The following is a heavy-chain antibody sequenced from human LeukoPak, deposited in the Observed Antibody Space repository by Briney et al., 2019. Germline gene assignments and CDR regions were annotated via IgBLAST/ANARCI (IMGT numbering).Heavy chain of an antibody. J-gene: IGHJ5*02. CDR3: ARAYRNTDSSGWYVYWFDP. V-gene: IGHV3-21*01. CDR1: GFTVSSYS. Sequence: GGSLRLSCAASGFTVSSYSMNWVRQAPGKGLEWVSSISSSSSYIYYADSVKGRLTISRDNAKNSLYLQMNSLRAEDTAVYYCARAYRNTDSSGWYVYWFDPWGQGTLVTVSS. D-gene: IGHD6-19*01. CDR2: ISSSSSYI.